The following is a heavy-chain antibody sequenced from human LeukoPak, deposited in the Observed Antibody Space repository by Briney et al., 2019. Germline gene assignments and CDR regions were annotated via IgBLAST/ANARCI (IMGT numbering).Heavy chain of an antibody. CDR3: ASTFRITGTTYYY. CDR1: GFTFSSFW. CDR2: INSDGSVT. V-gene: IGHV3-74*01. D-gene: IGHD1-20*01. Sequence: GGSLRLSCAASGFTFSSFWMHWVRQVPGKGLVWVSRINSDGSVTSYVDSVKGRFTISRDTAQNTVYLQMNSLRAEDTAVYYCASTFRITGTTYYYWGQGALVTVSS. J-gene: IGHJ4*02.